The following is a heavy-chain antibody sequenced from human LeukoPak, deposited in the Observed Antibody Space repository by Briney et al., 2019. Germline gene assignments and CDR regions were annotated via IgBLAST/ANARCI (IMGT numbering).Heavy chain of an antibody. CDR3: ARHGTVTALEWFDP. CDR2: IYYTGTT. Sequence: SETLSLTCTVSGDSISSFYWSWIRQPPGKGLEWIGYIYYTGTTNYNPSLKSRVTISLDTSKNQFSLKLTSVTAADTALYYRARHGTVTALEWFDPWGQGTLVTVSS. D-gene: IGHD4-11*01. J-gene: IGHJ5*02. V-gene: IGHV4-59*08. CDR1: GDSISSFY.